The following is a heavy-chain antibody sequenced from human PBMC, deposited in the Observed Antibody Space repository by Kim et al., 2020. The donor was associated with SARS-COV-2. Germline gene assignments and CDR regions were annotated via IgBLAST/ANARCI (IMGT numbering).Heavy chain of an antibody. D-gene: IGHD3-16*02. CDR3: AKDRRKAYDYVWGSYRSYYYYGMDV. CDR2: ISYDGSNK. J-gene: IGHJ6*02. Sequence: GGSPRLSCAASGFTFSSYGMHWVRQAPGKGLEWVAVISYDGSNKYYADSVKGRFTISRDNSKNTLYLQMNSLRAEDTAVYYCAKDRRKAYDYVWGSYRSYYYYGMDVWGQGTTVTVSS. V-gene: IGHV3-30*18. CDR1: GFTFSSYG.